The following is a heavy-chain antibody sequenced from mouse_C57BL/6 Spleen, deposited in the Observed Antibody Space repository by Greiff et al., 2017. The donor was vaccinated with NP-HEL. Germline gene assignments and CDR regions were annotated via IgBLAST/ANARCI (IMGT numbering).Heavy chain of an antibody. D-gene: IGHD1-1*01. CDR1: GYSFTGYF. CDR3: AFTTVVATDWYVDV. V-gene: IGHV1-20*01. J-gene: IGHJ1*03. Sequence: EVQLQQSGPELVKPGDSVKISCKASGYSFTGYFMNWVMQSHGKSLEWIGRINPYNGDTFYKQKFKGKATLTVDKSSSTAHMELRSLTSAYSAVYYCAFTTVVATDWYVDVWGTGTTVTVSS. CDR2: INPYNGDT.